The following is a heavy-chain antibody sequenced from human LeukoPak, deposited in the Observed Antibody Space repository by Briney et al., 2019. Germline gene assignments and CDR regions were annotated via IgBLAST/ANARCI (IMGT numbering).Heavy chain of an antibody. CDR2: VYSGGTT. V-gene: IGHV3-66*01. CDR3: ASDRRGYGGNFDY. Sequence: PGGSLRPSCVASGFTVSSNDMSSVRHAPGGGLEWVSVVYSGGTTSYADSVKGRFTISRDKSKNTLYLQMNSRRAEDTAVYYCASDRRGYGGNFDYWGLGTLVTVSS. D-gene: IGHD4-23*01. J-gene: IGHJ4*02. CDR1: GFTVSSND.